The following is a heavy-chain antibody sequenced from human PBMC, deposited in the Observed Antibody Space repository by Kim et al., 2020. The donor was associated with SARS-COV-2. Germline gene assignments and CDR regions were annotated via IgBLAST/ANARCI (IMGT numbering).Heavy chain of an antibody. CDR3: ARRRYSSPIDY. CDR1: GGSISSSSYY. J-gene: IGHJ4*02. V-gene: IGHV4-39*01. CDR2: IYYSGST. D-gene: IGHD6-13*01. Sequence: SETLSLTCTVSGGSISSSSYYWGWIRQRPGKGRVWIGSIYYSGSTYYNPSLKSRVTISVDTSKKQFSLKRSSVTAADTAVYYCARRRYSSPIDYWGQGT.